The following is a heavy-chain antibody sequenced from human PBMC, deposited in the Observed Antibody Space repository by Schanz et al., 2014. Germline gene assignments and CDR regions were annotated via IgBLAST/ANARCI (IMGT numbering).Heavy chain of an antibody. Sequence: QVQLVESGGGLVKPGGSLRLSCAASEFTFSSYKMNWVRQAPGKGLEWVAVISYDGSNKYYADSVKGRFTISRDNSKNTLYLQMNTLRAEDTAVYYCARDRGYCSGGSCLTFDYWGQGTLXTVSS. CDR3: ARDRGYCSGGSCLTFDY. D-gene: IGHD2-15*01. CDR2: ISYDGSNK. CDR1: EFTFSSYK. J-gene: IGHJ4*02. V-gene: IGHV3-30-3*01.